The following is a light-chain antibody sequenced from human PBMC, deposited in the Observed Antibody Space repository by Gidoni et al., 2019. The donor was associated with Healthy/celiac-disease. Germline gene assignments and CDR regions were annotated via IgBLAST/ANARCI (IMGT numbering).Light chain of an antibody. CDR2: WAS. V-gene: IGKV4-1*01. CDR1: QSGLYSSNNKNY. Sequence: DIVMTQSPDSLALSLGARATINCKPTQSGLYSSNNKNYLAWYQQKPGQPPKLLIYWASTRESGVPDRFSGSGSGTDFTLTISSLQAEDVAVYYWQQDSSTPLTFGGGTKVEIK. CDR3: QQDSSTPLT. J-gene: IGKJ4*01.